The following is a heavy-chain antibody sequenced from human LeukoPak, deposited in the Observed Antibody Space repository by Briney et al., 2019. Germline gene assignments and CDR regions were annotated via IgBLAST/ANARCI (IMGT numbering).Heavy chain of an antibody. CDR3: ARNTYILTGYWYFDY. CDR2: IYYSGST. D-gene: IGHD3-9*01. CDR1: GGSISSYY. Sequence: SEILPLTCTVSGGSISSYYWSWIRQPPGKGLEWIGYIYYSGSTNYNPSLKSRVTISVDTSKNQFSLKLSSVTAADTAVYYCARNTYILTGYWYFDYWGQGTLVTVSS. V-gene: IGHV4-59*01. J-gene: IGHJ4*02.